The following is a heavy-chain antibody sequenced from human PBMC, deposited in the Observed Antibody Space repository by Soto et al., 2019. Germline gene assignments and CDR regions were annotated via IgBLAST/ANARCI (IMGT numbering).Heavy chain of an antibody. CDR1: GGSMSGYH. D-gene: IGHD3-10*01. J-gene: IGHJ4*02. V-gene: IGHV4-4*07. CDR3: ARDSVSLKIFDY. Sequence: SLTCTVSGGSMSGYHWSWVRQPAGKGLEWIGRVHSTGSTDYNPSVESRITVSLDTSKKQFSLKLKSVTAADTALYFCARDSVSLKIFDYWGQGILVTVSS. CDR2: VHSTGST.